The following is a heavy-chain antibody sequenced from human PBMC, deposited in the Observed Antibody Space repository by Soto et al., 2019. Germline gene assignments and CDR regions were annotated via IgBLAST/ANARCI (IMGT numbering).Heavy chain of an antibody. CDR3: AKDLEQHLVFPYVFDY. J-gene: IGHJ4*02. CDR2: ISGSGGSI. V-gene: IGHV3-23*01. Sequence: GGSLRLSCAASGFTFSSYAMSWVRQAPGKGLEWVSAISGSGGSIYYADSVKGRFTISRDNSKNTLYLQMNSLRAEDTAVYYCAKDLEQHLVFPYVFDYWGQGTLVTVSS. CDR1: GFTFSSYA. D-gene: IGHD6-13*01.